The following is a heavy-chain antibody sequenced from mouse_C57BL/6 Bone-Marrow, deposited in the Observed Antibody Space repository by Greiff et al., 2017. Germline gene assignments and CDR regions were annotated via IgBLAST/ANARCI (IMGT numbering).Heavy chain of an antibody. D-gene: IGHD1-1*01. CDR3: ARGELRSYYYAMDY. CDR1: GFTFSSYA. V-gene: IGHV5-4*03. J-gene: IGHJ4*01. CDR2: ISDGGSYT. Sequence: EVMLVESGGGLVKPGGSLKLSCAASGFTFSSYAMSWVRQTPEKRLEWVATISDGGSYTYYPDNVKGRFTSSRDNAKNNLYLQMSHLKSEDTAMYYCARGELRSYYYAMDYWGQGTSVTVSS.